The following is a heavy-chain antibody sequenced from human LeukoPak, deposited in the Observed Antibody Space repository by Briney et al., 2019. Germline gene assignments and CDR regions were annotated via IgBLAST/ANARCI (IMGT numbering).Heavy chain of an antibody. D-gene: IGHD6-13*01. CDR2: IYYSGST. CDR3: ARDRGQQLDDRLYYYGMDV. V-gene: IGHV4-59*01. Sequence: SETLSLTCTVSGGSISSYYWSWIRQPPGKGLEWIGYIYYSGSTNYNPSLKSRVTISVDTSENQFSLKLSSVTAADTAVYYCARDRGQQLDDRLYYYGMDVWGQGTTVTVSS. J-gene: IGHJ6*02. CDR1: GGSISSYY.